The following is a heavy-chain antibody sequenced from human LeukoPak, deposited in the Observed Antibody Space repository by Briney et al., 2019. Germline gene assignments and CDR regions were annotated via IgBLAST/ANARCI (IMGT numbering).Heavy chain of an antibody. CDR1: GFTFSNAW. D-gene: IGHD4-17*01. CDR2: IKSKTDGGTT. V-gene: IGHV3-15*01. CDR3: TTGSKGDYVPPYYYGMDV. J-gene: IGHJ6*02. Sequence: PGGSLRLSCAASGFTFSNAWMSWVRQAPGKGLEWVGRIKSKTDGGTTDYAAPVKGRFTISRDDSKNTLYLQINSLKTEDTAVYYCTTGSKGDYVPPYYYGMDVWGQGTTVTVSS.